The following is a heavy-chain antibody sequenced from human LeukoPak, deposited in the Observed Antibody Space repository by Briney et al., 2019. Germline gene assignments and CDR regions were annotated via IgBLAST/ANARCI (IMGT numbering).Heavy chain of an antibody. Sequence: PSETLSLTCAVYGGSFSGYYWSWIRQPPGKGLEWIGEINHSGSTNYNPSLKSRVTISVDTSKNQFSLKLSSVTAADTAVYYCAKAGYCSSTSCSTGWFDPWGQGTLVTVSS. CDR3: AKAGYCSSTSCSTGWFDP. CDR1: GGSFSGYY. V-gene: IGHV4-34*01. D-gene: IGHD2-2*01. CDR2: INHSGST. J-gene: IGHJ5*02.